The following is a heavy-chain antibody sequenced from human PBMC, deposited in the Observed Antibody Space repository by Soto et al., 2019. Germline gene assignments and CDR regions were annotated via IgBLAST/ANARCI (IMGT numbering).Heavy chain of an antibody. J-gene: IGHJ6*02. CDR2: IIPIFGTA. CDR3: AREGMQGFGEERPANGMDV. V-gene: IGHV1-69*01. Sequence: QVQLVQSGAEVKKPGSSVKVSCKASGGTFSSYAISWVRQAPGQGLEWMGGIIPIFGTANYAQKFQGRVTITADESTSTAYMELSSLRSEDTAVYYCAREGMQGFGEERPANGMDVWGQGTTVTVSS. CDR1: GGTFSSYA. D-gene: IGHD3-10*01.